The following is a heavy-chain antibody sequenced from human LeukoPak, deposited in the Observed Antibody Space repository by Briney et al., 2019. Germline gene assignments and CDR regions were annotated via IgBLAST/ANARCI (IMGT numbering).Heavy chain of an antibody. J-gene: IGHJ4*02. V-gene: IGHV4-30-4*01. CDR3: ARLGSGYWRVDY. CDR2: IYYSGST. D-gene: IGHD5-12*01. CDR1: GGSISSGDYY. Sequence: SETLSLTCTVSGGSISSGDYYWSWIRQPPGKGLEWIGYIYYSGSTNYNPSLKSRVTISVDTSKNQFSLKLSSVTAADTAVYYCARLGSGYWRVDYWGQGTLVTVSS.